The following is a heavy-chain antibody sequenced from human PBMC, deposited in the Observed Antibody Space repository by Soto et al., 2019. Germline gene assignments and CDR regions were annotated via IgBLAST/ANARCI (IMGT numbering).Heavy chain of an antibody. CDR3: ATDDYGIFPY. CDR1: GYPFTTYY. J-gene: IGHJ4*02. D-gene: IGHD3-10*01. CDR2: IDPRSGGT. V-gene: IGHV1-2*02. Sequence: HVQLVQSGTEVKKPGASVRVSCMVSGYPFTTYYIHWVRQAPGQGLEWMGWIDPRSGGTVYEQQLQGRVTMTRDTSISTVYMDLSGLTSDDTALYYCATDDYGIFPYWGQGSLVTVSS.